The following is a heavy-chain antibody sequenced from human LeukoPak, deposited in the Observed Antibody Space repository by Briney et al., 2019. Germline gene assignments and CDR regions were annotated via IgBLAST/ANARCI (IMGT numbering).Heavy chain of an antibody. CDR1: GGSISSSSYY. Sequence: SETLSLTCTVSGGSISSSSYYWGWIRQPPGKGLEWIGSIYYSGSTYYNPSLKSRVTISVDTSKNQFSLKLSSVTAADTAVYYCARGGDFDYWGQGTLVTVSS. CDR3: ARGGDFDY. CDR2: IYYSGST. V-gene: IGHV4-39*01. D-gene: IGHD3-16*01. J-gene: IGHJ4*02.